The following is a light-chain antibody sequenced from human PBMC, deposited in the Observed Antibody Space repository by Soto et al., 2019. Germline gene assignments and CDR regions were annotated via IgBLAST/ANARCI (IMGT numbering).Light chain of an antibody. Sequence: EIVLTQSPGTLSLSPGERATLSCRSSHSVSSNYLAGYQQKPGQAHRLLIYDVSSRATGIPDRFSGSGSGTDFTLTISRLEPVDFAVYYCQQYGISPTFGQGTKVEIK. CDR2: DVS. CDR3: QQYGISPT. CDR1: HSVSSNY. V-gene: IGKV3-20*01. J-gene: IGKJ1*01.